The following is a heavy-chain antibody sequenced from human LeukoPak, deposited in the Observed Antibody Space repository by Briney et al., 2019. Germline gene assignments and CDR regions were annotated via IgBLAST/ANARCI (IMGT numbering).Heavy chain of an antibody. V-gene: IGHV1-2*02. Sequence: GASVKVSCKASGYTFTGYYMHWVRQAPGQGLEWMGWINPNSGGTNYAQKFQGRVTMTRDTSISTAYMELSRLRSDDTAVYYCARASGSGYNYYYYYYMDVWGQGTLVTVSS. CDR3: ARASGSGYNYYYYYYMDV. J-gene: IGHJ6*03. CDR1: GYTFTGYY. D-gene: IGHD3-22*01. CDR2: INPNSGGT.